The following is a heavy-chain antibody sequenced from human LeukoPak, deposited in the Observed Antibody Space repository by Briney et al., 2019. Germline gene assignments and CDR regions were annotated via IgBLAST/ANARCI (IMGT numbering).Heavy chain of an antibody. CDR2: IRGVPTDL. CDR3: ARRARDFGDSHAFDV. CDR1: GLTFSDTN. Sequence: PGGSLRLSCVASGLTFSDTNLAWIRQALGKGLEWISYIRGVPTDLYYADSVKGRFTISRDNAKNSLYLQMNSLRAEDTAIYYCARRARDFGDSHAFDVWGQGTMVTVSS. J-gene: IGHJ3*01. D-gene: IGHD4-17*01. V-gene: IGHV3-11*01.